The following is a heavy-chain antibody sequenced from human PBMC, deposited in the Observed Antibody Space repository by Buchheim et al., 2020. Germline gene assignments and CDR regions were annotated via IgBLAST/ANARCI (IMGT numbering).Heavy chain of an antibody. D-gene: IGHD6-6*01. CDR3: AREGHSSSSSDY. J-gene: IGHJ4*02. CDR2: ITSSGSTI. CDR1: GFTFSSYE. Sequence: EVQLVESGGGLVQPGGSLRLSCAASGFTFSSYEMNWVRQAPGKGLEWVSYITSSGSTIYYADSVKGRFTISRDNAKNSLYLQMNSLRAKDTAVYYCAREGHSSSSSDYWGEGTL. V-gene: IGHV3-48*03.